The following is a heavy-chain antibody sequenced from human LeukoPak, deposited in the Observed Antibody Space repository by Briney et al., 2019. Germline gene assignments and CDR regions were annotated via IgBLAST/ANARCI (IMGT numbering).Heavy chain of an antibody. V-gene: IGHV3-48*01. D-gene: IGHD4-17*01. Sequence: GGSLRLSCAASGFTFSSYSMNWVRQAPGKGLEWVSYISSSSSTIYYADSVKGRFTISRDNAKNSLYLQMNSLRAEDTAVYYCARDPRDYGDYGAYWGQGTLVTVSS. CDR2: ISSSSSTI. CDR1: GFTFSSYS. J-gene: IGHJ4*02. CDR3: ARDPRDYGDYGAY.